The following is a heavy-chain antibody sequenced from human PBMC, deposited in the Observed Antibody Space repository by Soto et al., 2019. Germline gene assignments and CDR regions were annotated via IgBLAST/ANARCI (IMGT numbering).Heavy chain of an antibody. Sequence: ASVNVSCRASGYTFTSYYMHWVRQAPGQGLEWMGIINPSGGSTSYAQKFQGRVTMTRDTSTSTVYMELSSLRSEDTAVYYCARDLPYDSSGYSFDYWGQGTLVTVSS. J-gene: IGHJ4*02. V-gene: IGHV1-46*01. CDR3: ARDLPYDSSGYSFDY. D-gene: IGHD3-22*01. CDR1: GYTFTSYY. CDR2: INPSGGST.